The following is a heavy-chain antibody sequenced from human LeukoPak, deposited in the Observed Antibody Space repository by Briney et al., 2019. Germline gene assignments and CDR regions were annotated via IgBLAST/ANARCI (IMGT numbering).Heavy chain of an antibody. CDR3: AKGGSSSSWPY. CDR1: GFTFSSYA. CDR2: ISGSGVST. D-gene: IGHD6-13*01. V-gene: IGHV3-23*01. J-gene: IGHJ4*02. Sequence: GSLRLSCAASGFTFSSYAMNWVRQAPGKGLEWVSAISGSGVSTYYADSAKGRFTISRDNSKNTLYLQMNSLRAEDTAVYYCAKGGSSSSWPYWGQGTLVTVSS.